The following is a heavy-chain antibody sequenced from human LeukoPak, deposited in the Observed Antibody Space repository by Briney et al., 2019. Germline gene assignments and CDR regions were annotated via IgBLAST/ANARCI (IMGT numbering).Heavy chain of an antibody. CDR3: ARHILGGGYFDC. Sequence: PSETLSLTCTVSGGSISSSDNYWVWIRQPPGKGLEWIGSIYYSGRTYYNPSLKSRVTISVDTSKNQFSLKLSSVTAADTAVYYCARHILGGGYFDCWGQGTLGTVSS. V-gene: IGHV4-39*01. CDR1: GGSISSSDNY. J-gene: IGHJ4*02. D-gene: IGHD2-15*01. CDR2: IYYSGRT.